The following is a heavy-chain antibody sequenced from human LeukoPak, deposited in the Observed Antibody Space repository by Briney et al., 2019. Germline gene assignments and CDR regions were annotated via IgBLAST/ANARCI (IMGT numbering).Heavy chain of an antibody. D-gene: IGHD6-6*01. J-gene: IGHJ4*02. CDR3: VKVYTAAPFLTDY. CDR2: FGTLHDS. CDR1: GFTFSIYD. Sequence: GGSLRLSCPASGFTFSIYDWHWVRQPPGKGLGWVSAFGTLHDSFYPDSVKSRFTLSRDNSKNTLYLQMSSLRAEDTAVYYCVKVYTAAPFLTDYWGQGTLVTVSS. V-gene: IGHV3-13*01.